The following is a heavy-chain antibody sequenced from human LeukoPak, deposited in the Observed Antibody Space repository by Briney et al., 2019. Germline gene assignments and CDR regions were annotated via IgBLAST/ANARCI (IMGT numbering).Heavy chain of an antibody. Sequence: SETLSLTCTVSGASISSYYCRWIRQPPGKGLEWIGYIYYSGSTKYSPSLKSRVTISVETSTNQFSLKLSSVPAASTAVYFCARHNDRSFGGLDYWGQGMLVTVSS. D-gene: IGHD3-16*01. CDR1: GASISSYY. V-gene: IGHV4-59*08. CDR2: IYYSGST. CDR3: ARHNDRSFGGLDY. J-gene: IGHJ4*02.